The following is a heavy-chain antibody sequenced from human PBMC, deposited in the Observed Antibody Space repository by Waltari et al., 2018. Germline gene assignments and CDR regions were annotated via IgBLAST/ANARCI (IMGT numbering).Heavy chain of an antibody. J-gene: IGHJ4*02. Sequence: QVPLVESGGGVVQPGRSLRLSCSASGFTFRNYGLPWVRQGPGKGLEWVAVIWYDGSNKYYADSVKGRFTISRDNSKNTLYLQMNSMRAEDTAVYYCALELEPTTRFDYWGQGTLVTVSS. CDR2: IWYDGSNK. CDR3: ALELEPTTRFDY. CDR1: GFTFRNYG. D-gene: IGHD1-1*01. V-gene: IGHV3-33*01.